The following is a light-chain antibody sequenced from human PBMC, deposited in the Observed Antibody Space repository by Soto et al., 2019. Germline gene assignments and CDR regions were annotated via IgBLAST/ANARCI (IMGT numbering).Light chain of an antibody. J-gene: IGLJ2*01. CDR3: QSYDSSLSGVV. Sequence: QLVLTQPPSVSGAPGQRVTISCTGSSSNIGAGFDVHWYQLLPGTAPKLLFYTNGNRPSGVPDRFSGSKSGTSASLAITGLQAEDEADYYCQSYDSSLSGVVFGGGTKLTVL. CDR1: SSNIGAGFD. CDR2: TNG. V-gene: IGLV1-40*01.